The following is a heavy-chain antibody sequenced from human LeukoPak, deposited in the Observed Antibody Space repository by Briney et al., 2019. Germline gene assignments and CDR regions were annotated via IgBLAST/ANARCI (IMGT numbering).Heavy chain of an antibody. Sequence: SETLALTCTVSGVSICSYYWNWIRQPPGKGLEWIGSIYYSGTTNYNPSLKSRVTISLDTSKTQFSLKLSSVTAVDTAVYYCARGEGSSMVRGVIFWFDPWGQGSLVTVSS. J-gene: IGHJ5*02. V-gene: IGHV4-59*01. CDR3: ARGEGSSMVRGVIFWFDP. CDR1: GVSICSYY. D-gene: IGHD3-10*01. CDR2: IYYSGTT.